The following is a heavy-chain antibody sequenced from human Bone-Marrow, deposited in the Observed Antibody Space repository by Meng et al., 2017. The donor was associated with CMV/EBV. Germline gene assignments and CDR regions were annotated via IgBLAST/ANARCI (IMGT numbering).Heavy chain of an antibody. Sequence: GGSLRLSCVASGFTFSSYAMSWVRQAPGKGLEWVSGISGSGGSTNYADSVKGRFTISRDSSKNTMYLQMNSLRADDTAVYYCAKGSAASRPYYFDYWGQGTLVTVSS. CDR2: ISGSGGST. J-gene: IGHJ4*02. CDR3: AKGSAASRPYYFDY. V-gene: IGHV3-23*01. D-gene: IGHD2-15*01. CDR1: GFTFSSYA.